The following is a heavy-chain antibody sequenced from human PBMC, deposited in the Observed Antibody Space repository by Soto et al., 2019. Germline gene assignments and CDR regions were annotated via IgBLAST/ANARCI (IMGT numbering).Heavy chain of an antibody. D-gene: IGHD2-2*01. V-gene: IGHV3-33*01. CDR3: ASDLMPYWTSTSCYVHGMAMDV. J-gene: IGHJ6*01. CDR1: GFSFSNYA. Sequence: QVQLVESGGGVGQPGGSLRLSCAASGFSFSNYAMHWVRQAPGKGLEWVAVTWFDGTNKYYADSVKGRFTISRDNSKNALSLQMNGIRGEHTAVYYCASDLMPYWTSTSCYVHGMAMDVWGQGTTVIVSS. CDR2: TWFDGTNK.